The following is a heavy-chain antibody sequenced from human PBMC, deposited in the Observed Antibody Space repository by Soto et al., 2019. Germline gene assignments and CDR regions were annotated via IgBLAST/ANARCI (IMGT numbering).Heavy chain of an antibody. V-gene: IGHV3-33*01. CDR1: GFTFRASG. CDR2: IWFDGSRQ. CDR3: ARDLNTGYVGDY. Sequence: QVQLVESGGGVVQPGTSLRLSCVASGFTFRASGMHWVRQTPGKGLEWVAIIWFDGSRQYYADSVKGRFTISRDNPGSTLFLQMNDLRIEDTAMCYCARDLNTGYVGDYWGQGALVVVSS. D-gene: IGHD5-12*01. J-gene: IGHJ4*02.